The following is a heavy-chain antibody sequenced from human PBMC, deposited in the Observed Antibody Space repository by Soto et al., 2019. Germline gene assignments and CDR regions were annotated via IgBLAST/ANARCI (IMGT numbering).Heavy chain of an antibody. CDR2: FSATSENT. Sequence: EVQLLESGGGLVQPGGSLRLSCVGSGFFFSSYTMNWVRQAPGKGLEWVASFSATSENTYYADSVRGRFTISRDKSKNTLLLQMNSLTAEDTAMYYCAKARDQQWVRLPFDYWGQGILVIVSS. V-gene: IGHV3-23*01. J-gene: IGHJ4*02. CDR3: AKARDQQWVRLPFDY. CDR1: GFFFSSYT. D-gene: IGHD6-19*01.